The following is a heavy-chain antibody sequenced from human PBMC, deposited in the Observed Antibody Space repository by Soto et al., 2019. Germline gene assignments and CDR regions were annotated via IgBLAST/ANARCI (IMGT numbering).Heavy chain of an antibody. CDR3: ARIWQYLVQGGTGWFDP. J-gene: IGHJ5*02. CDR2: IYHSGST. D-gene: IGHD6-13*01. Sequence: QVQLQESGPGLVKPSGTLSLTWAVSGGSISSNNWWSWVRQPPGKGLEWIGEIYHSGSTNYNPSLKSRVTISVDKSKNQFSLKLSSVTAADTAVYYCARIWQYLVQGGTGWFDPWGQGTLVTVSS. V-gene: IGHV4-4*02. CDR1: GGSISSNNW.